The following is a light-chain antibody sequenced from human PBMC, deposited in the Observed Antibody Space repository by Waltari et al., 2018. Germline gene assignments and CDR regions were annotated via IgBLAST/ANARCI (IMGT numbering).Light chain of an antibody. J-gene: IGLJ2*01. Sequence: QSALTQPASVSGSPGQSITISCTGFPSNVGSYNLVSWYQKHPGKAPKLLIYEGNRRPSGVSNRFSGSKSDNTASLTLSGLQAEDEADYYCCSNVGSSVFFGGGTKLTVL. CDR3: CSNVGSSVF. V-gene: IGLV2-23*03. CDR1: PSNVGSYNL. CDR2: EGN.